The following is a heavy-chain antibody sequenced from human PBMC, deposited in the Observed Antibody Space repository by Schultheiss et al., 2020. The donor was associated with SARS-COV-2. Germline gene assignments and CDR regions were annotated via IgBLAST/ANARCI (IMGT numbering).Heavy chain of an antibody. D-gene: IGHD3-22*01. V-gene: IGHV4-59*08. CDR3: ASTYDSSGYYARSYWYFDL. J-gene: IGHJ2*01. CDR2: INYSGST. CDR1: GGSISSYY. Sequence: SETLSLTCTVSGGSISSYYWSWIRQPPGKGLEWIGYINYSGSTYYNPSLKSRVTISVDTSKNQFSLKLSSVTAADTAVYYCASTYDSSGYYARSYWYFDLWGRGTLVTVSS.